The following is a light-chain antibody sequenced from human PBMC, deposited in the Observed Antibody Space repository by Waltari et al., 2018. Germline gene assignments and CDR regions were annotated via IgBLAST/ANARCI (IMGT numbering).Light chain of an antibody. CDR1: SSDLGGYNR. Sequence: SGCPGQSVTISCTGTSSDLGGYNRVSWYQQHPGKAPKLMIYEVSNRPSGVSDRFSGSKSGNTASLIISGLQAEDEADYYCSSYAFTTTLVFGGGTRLTVL. CDR3: SSYAFTTTLV. CDR2: EVS. V-gene: IGLV2-18*02. J-gene: IGLJ3*02.